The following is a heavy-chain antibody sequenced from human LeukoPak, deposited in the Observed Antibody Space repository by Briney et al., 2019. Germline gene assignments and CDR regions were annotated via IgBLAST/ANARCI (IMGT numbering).Heavy chain of an antibody. D-gene: IGHD6-13*01. CDR1: GDSVSSNSAA. J-gene: IGHJ4*02. V-gene: IGHV6-1*01. Sequence: SQTLSLTCAISGDSVSSNSAAWNWIRQSPSRGLEWLGRTHYRSKWYNDYAVSVKSRITINPDTSKNQFSLQLNSVTPEDTAVYYCARTARGGSSWYDLYYYFDYWGQGTLVTVSS. CDR2: THYRSKWYN. CDR3: ARTARGGSSWYDLYYYFDY.